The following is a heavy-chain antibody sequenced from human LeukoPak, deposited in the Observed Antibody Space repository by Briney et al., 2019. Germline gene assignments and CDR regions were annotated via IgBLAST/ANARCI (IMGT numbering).Heavy chain of an antibody. Sequence: SETLSLTCAVYGGSFSGYYWSWIRQPPGKGLEWIGEINHSGSTNYNPSLKSRVTISVDTSKNQFSLKLSSVTAADTAVYYCARQINSSGWQTWGQGTLVTVSS. CDR2: INHSGST. J-gene: IGHJ5*02. V-gene: IGHV4-34*01. CDR3: ARQINSSGWQT. CDR1: GGSFSGYY. D-gene: IGHD6-19*01.